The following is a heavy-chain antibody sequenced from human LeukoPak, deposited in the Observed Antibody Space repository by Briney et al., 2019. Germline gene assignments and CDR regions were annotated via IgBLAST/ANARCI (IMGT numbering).Heavy chain of an antibody. Sequence: GGSLRLSCAASGFTVSSNYMSWVRQAPGKGLEWVSVIYSGGSTYYADSVKGRFTISRDNSKNTLYLQMNSLRAEDTAVYYCARHGYGYYFDYWGQGTLVTASS. V-gene: IGHV3-53*01. CDR2: IYSGGST. D-gene: IGHD5-12*01. CDR3: ARHGYGYYFDY. CDR1: GFTVSSNY. J-gene: IGHJ4*02.